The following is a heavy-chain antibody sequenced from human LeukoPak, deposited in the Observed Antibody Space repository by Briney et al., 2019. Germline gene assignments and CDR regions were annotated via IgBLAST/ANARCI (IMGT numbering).Heavy chain of an antibody. CDR3: ARADSSGWGSLDY. CDR2: ISSSGSTI. J-gene: IGHJ4*02. V-gene: IGHV3-48*03. CDR1: GFTFSSYE. Sequence: GGSLRLSCAASGFTFSSYEMNCVRQAPGKGLEWVSYISSSGSTIYYADSVKGRFTISRDNAKNSLYLQMNSLRAEDTAVYYCARADSSGWGSLDYWGQGTLVTVSS. D-gene: IGHD6-19*01.